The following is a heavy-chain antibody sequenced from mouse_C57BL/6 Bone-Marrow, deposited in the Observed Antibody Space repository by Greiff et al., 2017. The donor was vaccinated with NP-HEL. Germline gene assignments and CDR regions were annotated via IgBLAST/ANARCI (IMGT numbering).Heavy chain of an antibody. J-gene: IGHJ4*01. Sequence: EVKLMESEGGLVQPGSSMKLSCTASGFTFSAYSMAWVRQVPEKGLEWVANINYDGSSPYSLDSLKSRFIISRDNAKNILYLQMSSLKSEDTATYYCAREGGLRRRTYAMDYWGQGTSVTVSS. D-gene: IGHD2-4*01. CDR2: INYDGSSP. CDR1: GFTFSAYS. CDR3: AREGGLRRRTYAMDY. V-gene: IGHV5-16*01.